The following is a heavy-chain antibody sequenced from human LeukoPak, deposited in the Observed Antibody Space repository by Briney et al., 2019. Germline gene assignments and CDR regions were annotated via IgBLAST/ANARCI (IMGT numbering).Heavy chain of an antibody. V-gene: IGHV3-30*02. J-gene: IGHJ4*02. CDR1: GFTFSSYG. CDR2: IRYDGSNK. Sequence: GGSLRLSCAASGFTFSSYGMHWVRQAPGKGLEWVAFIRYDGSNKYYADSVKGRFTISRDNSKNTLYLQMNSLRAEDTAVYYCAKGREILTMVRDRLLDYWGQGTLVTVSS. CDR3: AKGREILTMVRDRLLDY. D-gene: IGHD3-10*01.